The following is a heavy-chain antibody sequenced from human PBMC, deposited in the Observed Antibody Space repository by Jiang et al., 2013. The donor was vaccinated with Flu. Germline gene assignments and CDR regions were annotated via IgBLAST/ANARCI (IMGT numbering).Heavy chain of an antibody. CDR1: GGSISSYY. CDR3: ARNRGYSRTGVDY. Sequence: GPGLVKPSETLSLTCTVSGGSISSYYWSWIRQPPGKGLEWIGYIYYSGSTNYNPSLKSRVTISVDTSKNQFSLKLSSVTAADTAVYYCARNRGYSRTGVDYWGQGTLVTVSS. D-gene: IGHD6-13*01. V-gene: IGHV4-59*01. J-gene: IGHJ4*02. CDR2: IYYSGST.